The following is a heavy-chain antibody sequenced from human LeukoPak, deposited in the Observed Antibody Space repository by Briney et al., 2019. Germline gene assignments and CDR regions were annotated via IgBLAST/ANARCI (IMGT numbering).Heavy chain of an antibody. Sequence: GGSLRLSCAASGFTFSSYAMSWVRQAPGKGLEWVSTISGGGDSTFYADSVMGRFTISRDNSKHTQYLQMNSLRAEDTAVYYCAKDRGYYGSGSYKEYFQHWGQGTLVTVSS. CDR3: AKDRGYYGSGSYKEYFQH. D-gene: IGHD3-10*01. V-gene: IGHV3-23*01. CDR2: ISGGGDST. CDR1: GFTFSSYA. J-gene: IGHJ1*01.